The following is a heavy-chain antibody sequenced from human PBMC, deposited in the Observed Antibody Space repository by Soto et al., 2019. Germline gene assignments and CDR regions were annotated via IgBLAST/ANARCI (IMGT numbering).Heavy chain of an antibody. V-gene: IGHV4-39*01. CDR3: VSQRTSVLTQAYFDY. Sequence: SETLSLTCTVSGGSVSNSNYYWGWIRQSPGKGLEWIGSVYYRGRSYSKSSVKSRVTISVDTSKNQFSLNLNSVTASDAAVYYCVSQRTSVLTQAYFDYWGPGALVTVS. CDR2: VYYRGRS. CDR1: GGSVSNSNYY. D-gene: IGHD2-8*01. J-gene: IGHJ4*02.